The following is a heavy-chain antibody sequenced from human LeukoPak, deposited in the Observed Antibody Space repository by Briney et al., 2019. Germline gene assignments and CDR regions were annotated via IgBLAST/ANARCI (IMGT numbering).Heavy chain of an antibody. Sequence: SETLSLTCTVSGGSISSSSYYWGWIRQPPGKGLEWIGSIYYSGSTYYNPSLKSRVTISVDTSKNQFSLKLSSVTAADTAVYYCARDYFTIESLGLYNWFDPWGQGTLVTVSS. CDR1: GGSISSSSYY. V-gene: IGHV4-39*07. CDR2: IYYSGST. CDR3: ARDYFTIESLGLYNWFDP. J-gene: IGHJ5*02. D-gene: IGHD3-3*01.